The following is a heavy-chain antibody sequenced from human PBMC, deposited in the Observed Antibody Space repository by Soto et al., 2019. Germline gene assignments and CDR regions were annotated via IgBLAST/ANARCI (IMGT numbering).Heavy chain of an antibody. V-gene: IGHV1-3*01. D-gene: IGHD3-22*01. Sequence: GASVKVSCKASGYTFTSYAMHWVRQAPGQRLEWMGWINAGNGNTKYSQKFQGRVTITRDTSASTAYMELSSLRSEDTAVYYCARSPVVVVSPFDYWGQGTLVTVSS. CDR2: INAGNGNT. CDR1: GYTFTSYA. J-gene: IGHJ4*02. CDR3: ARSPVVVVSPFDY.